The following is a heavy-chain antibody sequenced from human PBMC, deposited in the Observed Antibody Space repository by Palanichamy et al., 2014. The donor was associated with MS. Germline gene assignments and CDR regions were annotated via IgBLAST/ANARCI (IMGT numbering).Heavy chain of an antibody. CDR1: DSVFSGYW. J-gene: IGHJ4*02. CDR3: TRDGSGWSEY. V-gene: IGHV3-7*01. D-gene: IGHD6-19*01. CDR2: IGRDGSEK. Sequence: VESWGRRWSTPGGPWDSPVQPLDSVFSGYWMGWVRQAPGKGLEWVANIGRDGSEKYYVDSVKGRFTISRDNAKNSLYLQMNSLRDEDTAVYYCTRDGSGWSEYWGQGALVTVSS.